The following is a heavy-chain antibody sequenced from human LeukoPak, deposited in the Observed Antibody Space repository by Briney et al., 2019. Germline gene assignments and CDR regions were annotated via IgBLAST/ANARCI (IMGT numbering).Heavy chain of an antibody. CDR3: ARRAAAGLGIKYFDY. D-gene: IGHD6-13*01. CDR1: GXSISSYY. V-gene: IGHV4-59*08. Sequence: SETLSLTCTVSGXSISSYYGSWIRQPPGKGLEWIGYIYYSGSTNYNPSLKSRVTISVDTSKNQFSLKLSSVTAADTAVYYCARRAAAGLGIKYFDYWGQGTLVTVSS. CDR2: IYYSGST. J-gene: IGHJ4*02.